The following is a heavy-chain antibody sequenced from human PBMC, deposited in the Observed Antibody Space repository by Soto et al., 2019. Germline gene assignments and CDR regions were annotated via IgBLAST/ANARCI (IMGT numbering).Heavy chain of an antibody. J-gene: IGHJ2*01. V-gene: IGHV3-15*01. CDR3: ATAGPRDWYFNL. CDR2: IKSRPDGGTA. Sequence: EVHLVESGGGLVEPGGSLRLSCAASGFIFNNAWMTWVRQAPGKGLEWVAHIKSRPDGGTADYAASVKGRFTNSRDDSRYTLYLQMNSMRIEDTAVYYCATAGPRDWYFNLWGRGTLVTVSS. CDR1: GFIFNNAW.